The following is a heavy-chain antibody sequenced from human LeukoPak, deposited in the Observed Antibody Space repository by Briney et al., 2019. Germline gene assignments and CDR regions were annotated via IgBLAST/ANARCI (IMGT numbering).Heavy chain of an antibody. J-gene: IGHJ3*02. V-gene: IGHV3-74*01. CDR3: ARDSGSYYFDAFDI. Sequence: GGSLRLSCVVSGFTFSSYVMHWVRQAPGKGLVWVSRINSDGSSTSYADSVKGRFTISRDNAKNTLYLQMNSLRAEDTAVYYCARDSGSYYFDAFDIWGQGTMVTVSS. CDR1: GFTFSSYV. D-gene: IGHD3-10*01. CDR2: INSDGSST.